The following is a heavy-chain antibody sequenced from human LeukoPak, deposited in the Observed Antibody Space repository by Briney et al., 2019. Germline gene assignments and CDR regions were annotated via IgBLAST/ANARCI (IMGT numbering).Heavy chain of an antibody. CDR1: GYSISSGYY. V-gene: IGHV4-38-2*02. J-gene: IGHJ5*02. CDR2: IYHSGST. Sequence: PSETLSLTCTVSGYSISSGYYWGWIRQPPGKGLEWIGSIYHSGSTYYNPSLKSRVTISVDTSKNQFSLKLSSVTAADTAVYYCAWELLDHWFDPWGQGTLVTVSS. CDR3: AWELLDHWFDP. D-gene: IGHD1-26*01.